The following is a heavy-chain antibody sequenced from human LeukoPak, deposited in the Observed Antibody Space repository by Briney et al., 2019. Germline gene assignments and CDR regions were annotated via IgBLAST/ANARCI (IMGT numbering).Heavy chain of an antibody. CDR3: TTGHYRGSGTLAY. J-gene: IGHJ4*02. V-gene: IGHV1-24*01. CDR1: GYILSQLS. Sequence: ASVKVSCKVSGYILSQLSIHWVRQTPGKGLEWMGGFDPRGGGKIYAQTLQGRVSMTEDTSTNTAYMALGSLTSDDTAIYYCTTGHYRGSGTLAYWGQGTLVTVSS. CDR2: FDPRGGGK. D-gene: IGHD3-10*01.